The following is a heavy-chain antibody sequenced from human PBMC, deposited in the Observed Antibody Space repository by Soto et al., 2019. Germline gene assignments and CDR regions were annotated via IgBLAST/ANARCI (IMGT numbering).Heavy chain of an antibody. D-gene: IGHD2-21*01. J-gene: IGHJ4*02. V-gene: IGHV3-74*01. CDR2: IDHDGST. Sequence: EVQLVESGGGLVQPGGSLRLSCAASGFTFSNYWMHWVRQAPGKGLAWVARIDHDGSTDYAGSVRGRFTVSRDNAENMLYLQMNSLRDDDTALYYCVRYSHGDYWGQGTLVTVSS. CDR1: GFTFSNYW. CDR3: VRYSHGDY.